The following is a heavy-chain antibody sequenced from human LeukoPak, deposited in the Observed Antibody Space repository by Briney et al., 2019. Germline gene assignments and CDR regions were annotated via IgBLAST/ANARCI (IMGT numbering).Heavy chain of an antibody. CDR1: GYTFTGYY. Sequence: ASVKVSCKASGYTFTGYYMHWVRQAPGQGLEWMGWINPNSGGTNYAQKFQGRVTMTRDTSICTAYMELSRLRSDDTAVYCCARDSCSSTSCYDIQGNWFDPWGQGTLVTVSS. CDR2: INPNSGGT. J-gene: IGHJ5*02. D-gene: IGHD2-2*01. CDR3: ARDSCSSTSCYDIQGNWFDP. V-gene: IGHV1-2*02.